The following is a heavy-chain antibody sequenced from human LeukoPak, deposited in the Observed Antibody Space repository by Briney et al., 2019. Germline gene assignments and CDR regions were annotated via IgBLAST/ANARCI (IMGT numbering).Heavy chain of an antibody. CDR1: GFRFNAYA. V-gene: IGHV3-30-3*01. D-gene: IGHD2-15*01. Sequence: GGSLRLSCAVSGFRFNAYAMHCVRQAPGKGLEWVAVIAHDVNNENYADSVKGRFTISRHNSKNTLFLQMNGLRLGDTALYFCARPGGFCSGSTCYSVWDWFEPWGQGTLGTVSS. CDR3: ARPGGFCSGSTCYSVWDWFEP. J-gene: IGHJ5*02. CDR2: IAHDVNNE.